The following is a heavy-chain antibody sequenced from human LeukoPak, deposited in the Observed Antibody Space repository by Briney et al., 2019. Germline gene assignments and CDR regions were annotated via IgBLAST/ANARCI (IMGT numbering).Heavy chain of an antibody. Sequence: PSETLSLTCTVSGGSISSGSYYWSWIRQPAGKGLEWIGRIYTSGSTNYNPSLKSRVTISVDTSKNQFSLKLSSVTAADTAVYYCARGGDSFDPWGQGTLVTVSS. V-gene: IGHV4-61*02. CDR1: GGSISSGSYY. D-gene: IGHD3-16*01. CDR3: ARGGDSFDP. CDR2: IYTSGST. J-gene: IGHJ5*02.